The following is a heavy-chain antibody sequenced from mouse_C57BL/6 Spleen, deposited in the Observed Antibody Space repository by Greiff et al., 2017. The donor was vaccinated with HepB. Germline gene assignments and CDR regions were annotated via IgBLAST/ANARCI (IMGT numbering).Heavy chain of an antibody. CDR2: ISSGSSTI. J-gene: IGHJ2*01. D-gene: IGHD1-1*01. CDR1: GFNFSDYG. Sequence: EVKVVESGGGLVKPGGSLKLSCAASGFNFSDYGMHWVRQAPEKGLEWVAYISSGSSTIYYADTVKGRFTISRDNAKNTLFLQMTSLRSEDTAMYYCARSAVAYYFDYWGQGTTLTVSS. V-gene: IGHV5-17*01. CDR3: ARSAVAYYFDY.